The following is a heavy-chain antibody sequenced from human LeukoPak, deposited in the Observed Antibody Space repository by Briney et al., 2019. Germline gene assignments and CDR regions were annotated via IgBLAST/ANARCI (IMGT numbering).Heavy chain of an antibody. J-gene: IGHJ4*02. V-gene: IGHV4-34*01. CDR2: INHSGST. Sequence: SETLSLTCAVYGGSFSGYYWSWIRQPPGKGLEWIGEINHSGSTNYNPSLKSRVTISVDTSKNQFSLKLSSVTAADTAVYYCAREVTEDGSDYWGQGTLVTFSS. CDR1: GGSFSGYY. CDR3: AREVTEDGSDY. D-gene: IGHD4-23*01.